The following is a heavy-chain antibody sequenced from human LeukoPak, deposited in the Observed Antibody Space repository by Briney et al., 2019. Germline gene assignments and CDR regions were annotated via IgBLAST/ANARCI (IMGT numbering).Heavy chain of an antibody. V-gene: IGHV3-30*18. D-gene: IGHD4-17*01. CDR3: AKELYNYGDYGAEGLDV. J-gene: IGHJ6*02. CDR1: EFTFGNYG. Sequence: PGGSLGLSCAVSEFTFGNYGMHWVRQAPGKGLEWVALISYDGSSEYYAGSVKGRFTISRDNSKITVYLQMNSLKAEDTAVYYCAKELYNYGDYGAEGLDVGGQGTTVTVS. CDR2: ISYDGSSE.